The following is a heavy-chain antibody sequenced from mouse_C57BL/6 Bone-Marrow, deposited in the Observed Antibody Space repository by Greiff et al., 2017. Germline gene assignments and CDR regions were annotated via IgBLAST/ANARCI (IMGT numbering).Heavy chain of an antibody. D-gene: IGHD1-1*01. CDR3: ARPAYGSSCFDY. J-gene: IGHJ2*01. CDR2: ISSGGSYT. Sequence: EVKLEESGGDLVKPGGSLKLSCAASGFTFSSSGMSWVRQTPDKRLEWVATISSGGSYTYYPDSVKGRFTISRDNAKNTLYLQMSSLKSEDTAMYYCARPAYGSSCFDYWGQGTTLTVSS. CDR1: GFTFSSSG. V-gene: IGHV5-6*02.